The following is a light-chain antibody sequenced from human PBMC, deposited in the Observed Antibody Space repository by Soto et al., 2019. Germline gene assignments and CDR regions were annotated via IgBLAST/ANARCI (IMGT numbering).Light chain of an antibody. CDR2: DAY. CDR3: QQRHMWPIT. Sequence: EILMTQSPATLSVSPGERATLSCRASQSFRGLLAWYQQKPGQAHRLLIYDAYNRATGIPPRFSGSGSGTDFTLTISSLEPEDSAVYYCQQRHMWPITVGQGTRLEIK. CDR1: QSFRGL. V-gene: IGKV3-11*01. J-gene: IGKJ5*01.